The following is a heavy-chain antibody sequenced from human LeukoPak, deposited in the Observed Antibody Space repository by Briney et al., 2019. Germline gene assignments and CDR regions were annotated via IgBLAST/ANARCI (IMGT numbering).Heavy chain of an antibody. CDR3: VRGGSYQVLDY. V-gene: IGHV3-49*03. Sequence: GGSLRLSCITSGFTFGDYCMSWFRQAPGKGLEWGSLIRSKANGETVEHAASVKGRFTTSRDDSKGVAYLQMNSLQNEDTAVYYCVRGGSYQVLDYWGQGTLVTVSS. CDR1: GFTFGDYC. J-gene: IGHJ4*02. CDR2: IRSKANGETV. D-gene: IGHD6-19*01.